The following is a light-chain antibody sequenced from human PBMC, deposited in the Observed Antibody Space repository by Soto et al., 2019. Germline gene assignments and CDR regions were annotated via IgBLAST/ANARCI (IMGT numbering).Light chain of an antibody. Sequence: EIVLTQSPATLSVSPGGRATLSCRASQDVRAGLAWYQQKPGQPPRLLIHGASTRATGIPARFSGSGSGTEFTLPISSLLSEDIGAYFCQQSDVWPVTFGQGT. CDR3: QQSDVWPVT. J-gene: IGKJ1*01. V-gene: IGKV3-15*01. CDR1: QDVRAG. CDR2: GAS.